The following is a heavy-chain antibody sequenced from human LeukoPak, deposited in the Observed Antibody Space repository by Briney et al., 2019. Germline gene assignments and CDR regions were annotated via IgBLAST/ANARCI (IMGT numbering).Heavy chain of an antibody. CDR1: GYTFTGYY. CDR2: INPNSGDT. J-gene: IGHJ4*02. V-gene: IGHV1-2*02. D-gene: IGHD2-2*01. Sequence: GASVKVSCKASGYTFTGYYMHWVRQAPGQGLEWMGWINPNSGDTYYGQNFQGRVTMTRDTSISTAYMELYRLRSDDTAIYYCARDSSFAYWGQGTLVTVSS. CDR3: ARDSSFAY.